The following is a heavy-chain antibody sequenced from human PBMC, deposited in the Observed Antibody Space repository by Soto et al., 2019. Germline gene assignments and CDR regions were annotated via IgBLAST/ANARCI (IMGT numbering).Heavy chain of an antibody. CDR1: GGTFSSYA. D-gene: IGHD3-3*01. Sequence: QVQLVQSGAEVKKPGSSVKVSCKAYGGTFSSYAISWVRQAPGPGLEWMGGIIPIFGTANYAQKFQGRVTITAVESTSIAYMELSCRRSEDYSVYYCARAKTKHDLEWLTNYYYYYSMDVCCQGTTVTVSS. V-gene: IGHV1-69*12. J-gene: IGHJ6*01. CDR2: IIPIFGTA. CDR3: ARAKTKHDLEWLTNYYYYYSMDV.